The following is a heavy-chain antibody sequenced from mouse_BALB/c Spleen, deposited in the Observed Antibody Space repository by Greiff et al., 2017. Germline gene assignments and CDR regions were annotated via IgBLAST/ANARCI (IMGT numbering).Heavy chain of an antibody. D-gene: IGHD2-1*01. Sequence: QVQLKESGPELVKPGASVKISCKASGYAFSSSWMNWVKQRPGQGLEWIGRIYPGDGDTNYNGKFKGKATLTADKSSSTAYMQLSSLTSVDSAVYFCARGNDYWGQGTTLTVSS. CDR2: IYPGDGDT. J-gene: IGHJ2*01. V-gene: IGHV1-82*01. CDR3: ARGNDY. CDR1: GYAFSSSW.